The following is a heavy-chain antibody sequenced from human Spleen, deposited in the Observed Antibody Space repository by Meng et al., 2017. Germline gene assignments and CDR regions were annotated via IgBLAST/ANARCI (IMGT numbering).Heavy chain of an antibody. CDR1: GYTFTGYY. D-gene: IGHD2/OR15-2a*01. J-gene: IGHJ4*02. V-gene: IGHV1-2*02. CDR2: INASNGNT. CDR3: AGSRIGGISPGRRYYFDN. Sequence: ASVKVSCKASGYTFTGYYMHWVRQAPGQGLEWMGWINASNGNTLYAQKFQGRVTMTRDTSVGTAYMELSGLRSEDTAVYYCAGSRIGGISPGRRYYFDNWGQGTLVTVSS.